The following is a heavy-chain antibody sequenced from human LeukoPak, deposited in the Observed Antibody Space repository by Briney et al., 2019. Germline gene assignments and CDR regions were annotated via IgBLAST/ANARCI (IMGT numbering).Heavy chain of an antibody. D-gene: IGHD2-15*01. Sequence: GGSLRLSCTASAFTFDDFPMHWVRQAPGKGLDWVSLILKDGSNAFYADSVKGRFTISRDNSKNTLYLQMNSLRAEDTAVYYCAKAASPLYCSGGSCYSFDYWGQGTLVTVSS. CDR2: ILKDGSNA. J-gene: IGHJ4*02. V-gene: IGHV3-30-3*01. CDR1: AFTFDDFP. CDR3: AKAASPLYCSGGSCYSFDY.